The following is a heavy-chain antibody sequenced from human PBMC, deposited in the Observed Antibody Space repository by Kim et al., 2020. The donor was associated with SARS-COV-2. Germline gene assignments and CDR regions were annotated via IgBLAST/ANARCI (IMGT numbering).Heavy chain of an antibody. J-gene: IGHJ4*02. CDR3: ARGREDEGPVDY. V-gene: IGHV1-2*04. D-gene: IGHD1-26*01. Sequence: YAQTITGWVTMTRDTSISTAYMELSRLRSDDTAVYYCARGREDEGPVDYWGQGTLVTVSS.